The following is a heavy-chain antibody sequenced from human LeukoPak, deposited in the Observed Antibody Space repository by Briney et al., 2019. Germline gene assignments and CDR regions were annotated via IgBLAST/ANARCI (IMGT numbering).Heavy chain of an antibody. D-gene: IGHD6-19*01. CDR1: GGSISSYNW. CDR2: IYHSGGT. V-gene: IGHV4-4*02. Sequence: SETLSLTCVVSGGSISSYNWWNWVRQPPGKGLEWIGEIYHSGGTNYNPSLKSRVSILVDKSKNQFSLKLRSVTAADTAVYYCTKATQWLAFDYWGRGTLVTVSS. CDR3: TKATQWLAFDY. J-gene: IGHJ4*02.